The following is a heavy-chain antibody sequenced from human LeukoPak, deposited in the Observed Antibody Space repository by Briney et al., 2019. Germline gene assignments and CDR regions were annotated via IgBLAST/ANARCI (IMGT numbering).Heavy chain of an antibody. J-gene: IGHJ6*03. D-gene: IGHD1-26*01. Sequence: GGSLRLSCVASGFTFSDDYMSWIRQAPGKGLEWVSYIGNTIYYADSVKGRFTISRDNAKNSLYLQMNSLRAEDTAVYYCARDRGIVGTTGYYYMDVWGKGTTVTVSS. V-gene: IGHV3-11*04. CDR2: IGNTI. CDR3: ARDRGIVGTTGYYYMDV. CDR1: GFTFSDDY.